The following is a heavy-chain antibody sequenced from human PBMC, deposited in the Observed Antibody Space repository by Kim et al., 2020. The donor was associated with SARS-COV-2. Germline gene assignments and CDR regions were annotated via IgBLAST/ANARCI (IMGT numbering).Heavy chain of an antibody. J-gene: IGHJ4*02. CDR2: ISCSGSTI. CDR1: GFTFSDYY. CDR3: ARAYLDWLLPQYYVDY. V-gene: IGHV3-11*01. Sequence: GGSLRLSCAASGFTFSDYYMSWIRQAPGKGLEWVAYISCSGSTIYYADSVKGRFTISRDNSKNTLYLHMNSLRAEDTAVYYCARAYLDWLLPQYYVDYGGQGIVAAVS. D-gene: IGHD3-9*01.